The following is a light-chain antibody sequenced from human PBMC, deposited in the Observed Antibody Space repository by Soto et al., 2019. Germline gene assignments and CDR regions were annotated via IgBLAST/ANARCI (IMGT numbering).Light chain of an antibody. J-gene: IGKJ2*01. V-gene: IGKV3-20*01. CDR3: QQYGGSALYT. Sequence: EIVLTQSPGTLSLSPGERATLSCRASQTISSSSLAWYQQKPGQAPRLLIHAASSRATGIPDRFSGSGSGTDFNLTISRLEPEDFAVYYCQQYGGSALYTFGQGTKLEIK. CDR2: AAS. CDR1: QTISSSS.